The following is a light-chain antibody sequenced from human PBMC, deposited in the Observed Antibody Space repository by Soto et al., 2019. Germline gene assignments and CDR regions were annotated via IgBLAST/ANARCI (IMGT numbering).Light chain of an antibody. CDR3: QAWDSSTVV. CDR2: QDN. CDR1: GLGAKY. Sequence: SYELTQAPSVSVSPGQTASITCSGAGLGAKYACWYQQRPGQSPVLVIYQDNKRPSGIPERFSGSNSGNTATLTINGTQAMDEADYYCQAWDSSTVVFGGGTKVTVL. J-gene: IGLJ2*01. V-gene: IGLV3-1*01.